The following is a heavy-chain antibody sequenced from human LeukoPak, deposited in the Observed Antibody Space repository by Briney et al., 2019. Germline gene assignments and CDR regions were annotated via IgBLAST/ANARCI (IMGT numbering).Heavy chain of an antibody. J-gene: IGHJ4*02. CDR2: MNPNSGNT. V-gene: IGHV1-8*03. CDR1: GYTFTNYD. Sequence: ASVKVSCKASGYTFTNYDINWVRQATGQGLEWMGYMNPNSGNTGYAQKFQDRVTITSDTFISTAYMELSSLRSDDTAVYYCAREGLDYWGQGTLVTVSS. CDR3: AREGLDY.